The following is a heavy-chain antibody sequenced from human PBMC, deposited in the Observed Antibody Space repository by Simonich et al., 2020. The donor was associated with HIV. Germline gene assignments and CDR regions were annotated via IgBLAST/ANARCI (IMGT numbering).Heavy chain of an antibody. Sequence: VQVVESWGGSVKPGGSLRLSCAASGFTFRGAWSSWVRQDPGRGLERVGRIKSKVNRGTMDDAAPGKVRFIISRNDSKNTLYLQMNSLQTEDTGIYYCATDVPGIYFPFDYWGQGTLVTVSS. D-gene: IGHD1-26*01. CDR3: ATDVPGIYFPFDY. CDR1: GFTFRGAW. V-gene: IGHV3-15*01. CDR2: IKSKVNRGTM. J-gene: IGHJ4*02.